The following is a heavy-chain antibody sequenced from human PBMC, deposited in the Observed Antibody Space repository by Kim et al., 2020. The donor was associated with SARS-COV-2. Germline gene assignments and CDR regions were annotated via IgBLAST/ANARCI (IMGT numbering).Heavy chain of an antibody. V-gene: IGHV3-33*06. CDR3: AKGKYLESAFDY. CDR2: IWYDGSNK. CDR1: GFTFSSYG. J-gene: IGHJ4*02. Sequence: GGSLRLSCAASGFTFSSYGMHWVRQAPGKGLEWVAVIWYDGSNKYYADSVKGRFTISRDNSKNTLYLQMNSLRAEDTAVYYCAKGKYLESAFDYWGQGTLVTVSS. D-gene: IGHD2-2*02.